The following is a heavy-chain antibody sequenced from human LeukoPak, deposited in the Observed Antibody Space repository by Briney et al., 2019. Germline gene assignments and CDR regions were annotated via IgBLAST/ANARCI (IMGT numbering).Heavy chain of an antibody. Sequence: ASVKVSCKASGYTFTSYGISWVRQAPGQGLEWMGWISAYNGNTNYAQKFQGRVTITADESTSTAYMELSSLRSEDTAVYYCARGYVDIVATPYYYYMDVWGKGTTVTVSS. CDR3: ARGYVDIVATPYYYYMDV. J-gene: IGHJ6*03. CDR1: GYTFTSYG. D-gene: IGHD5-12*01. CDR2: ISAYNGNT. V-gene: IGHV1-18*01.